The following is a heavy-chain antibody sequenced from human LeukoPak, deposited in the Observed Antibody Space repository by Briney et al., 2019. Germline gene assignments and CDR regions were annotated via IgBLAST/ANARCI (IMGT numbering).Heavy chain of an antibody. CDR1: GYTFTTYP. CDR3: VRGIDTTGYFNY. D-gene: IGHD3-22*01. J-gene: IGHJ4*02. CDR2: IDTNTGSP. V-gene: IGHV7-4-1*02. Sequence: ASVKVSCKASGYTFTTYPINWVRQAPGQGLEWMGWIDTNTGSPMYAQGLTGRFVFSLDTSVSTAFLQINSLEAEDAALYFCVRGIDTTGYFNYWGQGTLVTVSS.